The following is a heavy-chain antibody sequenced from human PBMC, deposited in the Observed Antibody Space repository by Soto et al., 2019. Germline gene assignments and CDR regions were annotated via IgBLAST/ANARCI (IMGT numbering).Heavy chain of an antibody. Sequence: QVQLVQSGAEVKKPGASVKVSCKASGYTFTSYGISWVRQAPGQGLEWMGWISAYNGNTNYAQKLQGRVTMTTDTSTSTAYMELRSLRSDDTAVYYCATYIGEYHYDSSGYYYGGWFDPWGQGTLVTVSS. CDR1: GYTFTSYG. J-gene: IGHJ5*02. V-gene: IGHV1-18*01. CDR3: ATYIGEYHYDSSGYYYGGWFDP. D-gene: IGHD3-22*01. CDR2: ISAYNGNT.